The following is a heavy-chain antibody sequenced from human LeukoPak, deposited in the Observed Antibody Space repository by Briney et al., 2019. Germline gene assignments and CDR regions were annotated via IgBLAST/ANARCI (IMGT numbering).Heavy chain of an antibody. J-gene: IGHJ5*02. Sequence: GASVKVSCKASGYTFTSYDINWVRRATGQGLEWMGWMNPNSGNTGYAQKFQGRVTMTRNTSISTAYMELSSLRSEDTAVYYCARAWGGYCSGGSCYAFDPWGQGTLVPVSS. CDR2: MNPNSGNT. D-gene: IGHD2-15*01. V-gene: IGHV1-8*01. CDR3: ARAWGGYCSGGSCYAFDP. CDR1: GYTFTSYD.